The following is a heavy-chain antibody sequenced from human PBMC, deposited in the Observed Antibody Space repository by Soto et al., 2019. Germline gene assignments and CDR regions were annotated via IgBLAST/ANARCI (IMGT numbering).Heavy chain of an antibody. Sequence: GGPLRLSCAASGFTFGGSALPWVRQDSGKGLEWVGHIRSNTNSYATAYAESVKVRFTISRDDSMNTAYLQMNSLKTEDTAVYFCTRQTDAVQWLVVPTDYNFDYWGQGTLVTVSS. V-gene: IGHV3-73*01. CDR3: TRQTDAVQWLVVPTDYNFDY. CDR1: GFTFGGSA. J-gene: IGHJ4*02. CDR2: IRSNTNSYAT. D-gene: IGHD6-19*01.